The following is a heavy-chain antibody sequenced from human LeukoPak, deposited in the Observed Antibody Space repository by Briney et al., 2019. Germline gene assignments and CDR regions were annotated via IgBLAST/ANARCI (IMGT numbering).Heavy chain of an antibody. D-gene: IGHD6-19*01. J-gene: IGHJ4*02. CDR3: AKDLGWYRPPFDY. CDR1: GFTVSSNY. Sequence: PGGSLRLSCAASGFTVSSNYMSWVRQAPGKGLEWVSVIYSGGSTYYADSVKGRFTISRDNSKNTLYLQMNSLRAEDTAVYYCAKDLGWYRPPFDYWGQGTLVTVSS. CDR2: IYSGGST. V-gene: IGHV3-53*01.